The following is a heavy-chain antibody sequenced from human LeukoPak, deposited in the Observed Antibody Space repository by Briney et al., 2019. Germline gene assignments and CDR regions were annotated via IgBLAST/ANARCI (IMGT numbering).Heavy chain of an antibody. CDR2: ISGSGGST. J-gene: IGHJ4*02. CDR3: AKDVARRDCNAGSCYPLQY. D-gene: IGHD2-15*01. V-gene: IGHV3-23*01. Sequence: GGSLRLSCAASGLTFSSYAMSWVRQAPGKGLEWVSAISGSGGSTYYADSVKGRFTISRDNSKNTLYLQMNSLRTEDTALYYCAKDVARRDCNAGSCYPLQYWGQGILVTVSS. CDR1: GLTFSSYA.